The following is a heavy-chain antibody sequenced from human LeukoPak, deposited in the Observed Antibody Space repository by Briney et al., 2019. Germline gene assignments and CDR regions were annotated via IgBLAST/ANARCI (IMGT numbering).Heavy chain of an antibody. V-gene: IGHV3-7*01. D-gene: IGHD6-13*01. Sequence: GGSLRLSCAASGFTFSTNWMSWVRQAPGKGLEWVANIKQDGSEKYYADSVKGRFTISRDNAKNSLYLQMNSLRAEDTAMYYCARDSAGNDYWGQGTLVTVSS. CDR2: IKQDGSEK. J-gene: IGHJ4*02. CDR1: GFTFSTNW. CDR3: ARDSAGNDY.